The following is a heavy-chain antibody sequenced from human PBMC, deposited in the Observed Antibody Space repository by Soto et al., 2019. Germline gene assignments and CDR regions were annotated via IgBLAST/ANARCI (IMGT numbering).Heavy chain of an antibody. Sequence: EVHLVESGGGLVQPWGSLVLSCAASGFTFSYDDMHWVRQAPEHGLELVSAIGSDGKTYYSGSVRGRFTISRENAKHSGLLQMNGLRVGDTAVYYCARRYCSGDRCPGVGLGYWCQGTLVTVSS. CDR3: ARRYCSGDRCPGVGLGY. D-gene: IGHD2-15*01. CDR1: GFTFSYDD. J-gene: IGHJ4*02. CDR2: IGSDGKT. V-gene: IGHV3-13*01.